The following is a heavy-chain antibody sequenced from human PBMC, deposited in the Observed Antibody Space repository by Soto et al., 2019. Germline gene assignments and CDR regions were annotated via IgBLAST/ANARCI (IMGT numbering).Heavy chain of an antibody. V-gene: IGHV1-18*04. CDR2: ISAYNGNT. CDR1: GYTFTSYG. CDR3: ARDPLRYFDWLLAPRMDV. Sequence: GASVKVSCKASGYTFTSYGISWVRQAPGQGLEWMGWISAYNGNTNYAQKLQGRVTMTTDTSTSTAYMELRSLRSDDTAVYYCARDPLRYFDWLLAPRMDVWGQGTTVTVSS. D-gene: IGHD3-9*01. J-gene: IGHJ6*02.